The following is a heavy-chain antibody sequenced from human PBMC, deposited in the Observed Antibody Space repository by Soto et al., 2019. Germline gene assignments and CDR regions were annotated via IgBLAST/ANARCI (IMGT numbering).Heavy chain of an antibody. V-gene: IGHV3-23*01. CDR3: AKDSIHMVRGIIDYYYYGMDV. CDR1: GFTFSSYA. Sequence: GSLRLSCAASGFTFSSYAMNWVRQAPGKGLERVSSISGSGGSTYFADSVKGRFTISRDNSKNTLFLQMNSLRAEDTAVYYCAKDSIHMVRGIIDYYYYGMDVWGQGTTVTVSS. CDR2: ISGSGGST. D-gene: IGHD3-10*01. J-gene: IGHJ6*02.